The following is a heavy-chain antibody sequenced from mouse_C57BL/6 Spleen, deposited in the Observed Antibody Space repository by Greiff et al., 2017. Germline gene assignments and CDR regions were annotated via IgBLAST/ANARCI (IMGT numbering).Heavy chain of an antibody. Sequence: VQLQQSGPGLVKPSQSLSLTCSVTGYSFTSGYYWNWIRQFPGNKLEWMGYISYDGSNNYNPSLKNRISITRDTSTNQFFLKLNSVTTEDTATYYCASYYGSSFWYFDVWGTGTTVTVSS. CDR2: ISYDGSN. CDR3: ASYYGSSFWYFDV. V-gene: IGHV3-6*01. D-gene: IGHD1-1*01. CDR1: GYSFTSGYY. J-gene: IGHJ1*03.